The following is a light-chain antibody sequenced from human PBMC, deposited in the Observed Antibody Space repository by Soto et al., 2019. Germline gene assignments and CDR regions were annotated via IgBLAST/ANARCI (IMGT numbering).Light chain of an antibody. CDR3: QQYESLPLT. CDR1: EDISRW. Sequence: QMTQSPSFVSASIVDRVSITFRASEDISRWLGWYQQKPGKAPKLLIYDASDLETGVPSRFSGSGSGTGFTFTISSLQPEDFATYYCQQYESLPLTFGQGTRLEIK. J-gene: IGKJ5*01. V-gene: IGKV1-33*01. CDR2: DAS.